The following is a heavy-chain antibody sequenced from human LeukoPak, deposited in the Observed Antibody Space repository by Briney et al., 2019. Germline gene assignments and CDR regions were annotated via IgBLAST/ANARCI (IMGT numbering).Heavy chain of an antibody. Sequence: VASVKVSCKVSGYTLTELSMHWVRQAPGKGLEWMGGFDPEDGETIYAQKFQGRVTMTEDTSTDTAYMELSSLRSEDTAVYYCATVKVDTAMVKVWGFDPWGQGTLVTVSS. CDR3: ATVKVDTAMVKVWGFDP. D-gene: IGHD5-18*01. V-gene: IGHV1-24*01. J-gene: IGHJ5*02. CDR1: GYTLTELS. CDR2: FDPEDGET.